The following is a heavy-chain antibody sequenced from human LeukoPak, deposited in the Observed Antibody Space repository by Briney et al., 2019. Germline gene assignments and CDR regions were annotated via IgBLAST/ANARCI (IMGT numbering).Heavy chain of an antibody. CDR2: INRDGSST. CDR1: GFTFSSYW. D-gene: IGHD3-16*02. J-gene: IGHJ4*02. CDR3: AKGGSYRSQPYFDY. Sequence: GGSLRLSCAASGFTFSSYWMHWVRQAPGKGLVWVSRINRDGSSTSYAESVKGRFTISRDNAKNTLYLQMNSLRAEDTAVYYCAKGGSYRSQPYFDYWGQGTPVTVSS. V-gene: IGHV3-74*01.